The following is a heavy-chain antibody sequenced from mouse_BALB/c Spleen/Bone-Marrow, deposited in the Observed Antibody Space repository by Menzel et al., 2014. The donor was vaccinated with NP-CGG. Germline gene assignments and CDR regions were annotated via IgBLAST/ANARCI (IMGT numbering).Heavy chain of an antibody. V-gene: IGHV5-6*01. Sequence: EVQRVESGGDLVKPGGSLKLSCAASGFTFSNYGMSWVRQTPDKRLEWVATISSGGSYTYYPDSVKGRFTISRDNAKNTLNLQMSSLKSEDTAMYYCARRDGGPMDYWGQGTSVTVSS. J-gene: IGHJ4*01. CDR1: GFTFSNYG. D-gene: IGHD2-3*01. CDR3: ARRDGGPMDY. CDR2: ISSGGSYT.